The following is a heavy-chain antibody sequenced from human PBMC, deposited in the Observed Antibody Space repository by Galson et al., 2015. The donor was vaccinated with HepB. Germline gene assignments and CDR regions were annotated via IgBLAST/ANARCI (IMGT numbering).Heavy chain of an antibody. CDR1: GGTFSSYA. CDR2: IIPIFGTA. CDR3: ARPNRVSGSYYKRYYYYYMDV. Sequence: QSGAEVKKPGESLKISCKASGGTFSSYAISWVRQAPGQGLEWMGGIIPIFGTANYAQKFQGRVTITADESTSTAYMELSSLRSEDTAVYYCARPNRVSGSYYKRYYYYYMDVWGKGTTVTVSS. J-gene: IGHJ6*03. V-gene: IGHV1-69*01. D-gene: IGHD3-10*01.